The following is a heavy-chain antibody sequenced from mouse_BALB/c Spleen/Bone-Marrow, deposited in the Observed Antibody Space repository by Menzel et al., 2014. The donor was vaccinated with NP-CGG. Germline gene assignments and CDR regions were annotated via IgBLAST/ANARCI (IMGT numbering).Heavy chain of an antibody. J-gene: IGHJ2*01. CDR1: GYTFTEYT. CDR2: INPNNGGT. V-gene: IGHV1-18*01. D-gene: IGHD2-3*01. Sequence: VHVKQSGPELVKPGASVKISCKTSGYTFTEYTMHWVKQSHVKSLEWIGGINPNNGGTSYNQKFKDKATWTVDKSSSTAYMELRSLTSEDSAVYYCARGWLLRHYFDYRGQGTTLTVSS. CDR3: ARGWLLRHYFDY.